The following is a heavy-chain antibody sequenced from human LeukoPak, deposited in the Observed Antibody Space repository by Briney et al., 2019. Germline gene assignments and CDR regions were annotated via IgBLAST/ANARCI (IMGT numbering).Heavy chain of an antibody. CDR3: ARELEPTQLRPGAFDI. D-gene: IGHD1-1*01. CDR2: IYHSGST. CDR1: GGSISSSNW. V-gene: IGHV4-4*02. Sequence: SETLSLTCAVSGGSISSSNWWSWVRQPPGKGLEWIGEIYHSGSTNYNPSLKSRVTISVDKSKNQFSLKLSSVTAADTAVYYCARELEPTQLRPGAFDIWGQGTMVTVSS. J-gene: IGHJ3*02.